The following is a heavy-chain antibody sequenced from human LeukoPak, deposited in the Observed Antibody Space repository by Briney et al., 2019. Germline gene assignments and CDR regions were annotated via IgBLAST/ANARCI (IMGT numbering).Heavy chain of an antibody. CDR2: IYTSGIT. D-gene: IGHD6-13*01. CDR3: ARSYSRFYYYYMDV. V-gene: IGHV4-4*07. CDR1: GGSISSYY. J-gene: IGHJ6*03. Sequence: SETLSLTCTVSGGSISSYYWSWIRQPAGKGLEWIGRIYTSGITNYNPSLKSRVTISVDTSKNQFSLKLSSVTAADTAVYYCARSYSRFYYYYMDVWGKGTTVTVSS.